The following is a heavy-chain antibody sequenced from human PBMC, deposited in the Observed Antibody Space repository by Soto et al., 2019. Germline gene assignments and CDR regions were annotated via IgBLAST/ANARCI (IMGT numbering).Heavy chain of an antibody. Sequence: PGESLKISCKGSGYSFTSYWIGWVRQMPGKGLEWMGIIYPGDSDTRYSPSFQGQVTISADKSISTAYLQWSSLKASDTAMYYCARHAPYYDFWSGYLNDYYYYMDVWGKGTTVTVSS. CDR2: IYPGDSDT. CDR3: ARHAPYYDFWSGYLNDYYYYMDV. V-gene: IGHV5-51*01. D-gene: IGHD3-3*01. J-gene: IGHJ6*03. CDR1: GYSFTSYW.